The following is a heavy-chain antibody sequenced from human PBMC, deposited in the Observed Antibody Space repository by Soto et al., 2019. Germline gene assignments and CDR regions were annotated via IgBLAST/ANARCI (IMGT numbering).Heavy chain of an antibody. V-gene: IGHV4-31*03. Sequence: QVQLQESGPGLVKPSQTLSLTCTVSGGSISSGGYYWSWIRQHPGKGLEWIGYIYYSGSTYYNPSLKSRVTISVDTSKNQFSLKLSSVTAADTAVYYCARVDRDGYKWVYYFDYWGQGTLVTVSS. CDR2: IYYSGST. CDR1: GGSISSGGYY. J-gene: IGHJ4*02. CDR3: ARVDRDGYKWVYYFDY. D-gene: IGHD5-12*01.